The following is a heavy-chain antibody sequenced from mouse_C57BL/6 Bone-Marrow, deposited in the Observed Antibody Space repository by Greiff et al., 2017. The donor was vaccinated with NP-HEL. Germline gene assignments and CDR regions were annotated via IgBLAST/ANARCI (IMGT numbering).Heavy chain of an antibody. V-gene: IGHV1-9*01. D-gene: IGHD6-1*02. J-gene: IGHJ4*01. CDR2: ILPGSGST. CDR3: ASEKTATLYYDAMDY. CDR1: GYTFTGYW. Sequence: VQLQQSGAELMKPGASVKLSCKATGYTFTGYWIEWVKQRPGHGLEWIGEILPGSGSTNYNEKFKGKATFTADTSSNTAYMQLSSLTSEHSAIYYWASEKTATLYYDAMDYWGRGTGVTLTA.